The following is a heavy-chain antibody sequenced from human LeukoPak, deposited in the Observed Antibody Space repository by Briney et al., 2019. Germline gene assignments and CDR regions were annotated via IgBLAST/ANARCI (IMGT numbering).Heavy chain of an antibody. J-gene: IGHJ6*02. Sequence: SETLSLTCAVYGGSFSDYYRSWIRQPPGKGLEWIGEINHSGSTNYNPSLKSRVTISVDTSKNQFSLKLSSVTAADTAVYYCQSYYYYYGMDVWGQGTTVTVSS. CDR3: QSYYYYYGMDV. CDR2: INHSGST. CDR1: GGSFSDYY. V-gene: IGHV4-34*01.